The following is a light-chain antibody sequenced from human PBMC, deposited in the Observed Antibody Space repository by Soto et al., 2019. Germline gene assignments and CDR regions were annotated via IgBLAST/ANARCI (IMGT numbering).Light chain of an antibody. J-gene: IGKJ4*01. V-gene: IGKV3-20*01. Sequence: EIVLTQSPGTLSLSPGERATLSCRASQTVSTTYLAWYQQKPGQAPRLLIYGASSRATGIPDRFSVSGSGTDFTLTISRLEPEDFSVYYCQQYGGSPLTFGGGTKVEIK. CDR1: QTVSTTY. CDR3: QQYGGSPLT. CDR2: GAS.